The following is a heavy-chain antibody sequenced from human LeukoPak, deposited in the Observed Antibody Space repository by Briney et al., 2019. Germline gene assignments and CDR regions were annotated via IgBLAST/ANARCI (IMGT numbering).Heavy chain of an antibody. Sequence: SETLSLTCTVSGASISSYYWGWIRQPPGKGLEFIGYILYNGNTNYNPSLKSRVTMSVDTSKNQFSLKLSSVTAADTAVYYCARQSYYDSSGYVYWGQGTLVTVSS. CDR1: GASISSYY. CDR2: ILYNGNT. CDR3: ARQSYYDSSGYVY. V-gene: IGHV4-59*08. D-gene: IGHD3-22*01. J-gene: IGHJ4*02.